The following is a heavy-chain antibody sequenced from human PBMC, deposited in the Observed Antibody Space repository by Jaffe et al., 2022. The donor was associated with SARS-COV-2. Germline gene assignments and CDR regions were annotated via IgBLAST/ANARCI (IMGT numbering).Heavy chain of an antibody. V-gene: IGHV3-33*01. Sequence: QVQLVESGGGVVQPGRSLRLSCAASGFTFSSYGMHWVRQAPGKGLEWVAVIWYDGSNKYYADSVKGRFTISRDNSKNTLYLQMNSLRAEDTAVYYCARDISPMEVPAAIDYYYYYGMDVWGQGTTVTVSS. J-gene: IGHJ6*02. D-gene: IGHD2-2*01. CDR3: ARDISPMEVPAAIDYYYYYGMDV. CDR1: GFTFSSYG. CDR2: IWYDGSNK.